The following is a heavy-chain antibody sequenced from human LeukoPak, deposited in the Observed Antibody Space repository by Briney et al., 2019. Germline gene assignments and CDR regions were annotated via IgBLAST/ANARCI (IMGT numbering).Heavy chain of an antibody. J-gene: IGHJ3*02. CDR1: GGSISSSNW. Sequence: PSGTLSLTCAVSGGSISSSNWWSWVRQPPGKGLEWIGEIYHGGSTNYNPSLKSRVTISVDKSKNQFSLKLSSVTAADTAVYYCARDSSGSYLTAFDAFDIWGQGTMVTVSS. D-gene: IGHD1-26*01. CDR2: IYHGGST. V-gene: IGHV4-4*02. CDR3: ARDSSGSYLTAFDAFDI.